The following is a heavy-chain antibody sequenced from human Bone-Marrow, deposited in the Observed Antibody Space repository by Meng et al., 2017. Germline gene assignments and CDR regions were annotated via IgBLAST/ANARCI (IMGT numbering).Heavy chain of an antibody. CDR2: INHSGST. CDR1: GGSFSGYY. CDR3: ARGVRYYYGSGSYYNVGRPYYYGMDV. D-gene: IGHD3-10*01. J-gene: IGHJ6*02. Sequence: SETLSLTCAVYGGSFSGYYWSWIRQPPGKGLEWIGEINHSGSTNYNPSLKSRVTISVDTSKNQFSLKLSSVTAADTAVYYCARGVRYYYGSGSYYNVGRPYYYGMDVWGQGTTVTVSS. V-gene: IGHV4-34*01.